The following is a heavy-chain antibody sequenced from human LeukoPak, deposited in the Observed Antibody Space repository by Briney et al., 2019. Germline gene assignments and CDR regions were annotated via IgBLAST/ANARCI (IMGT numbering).Heavy chain of an antibody. J-gene: IGHJ5*02. V-gene: IGHV1-2*02. CDR1: GYTFTGYY. D-gene: IGHD3-10*01. Sequence: GASVKVSCKASGYTFTGYYMHWVRQAPGLGLEWMGWINPNSGGTNYAQKFQGRVTMTRDKSISTAYMELSRLRSDDTAVYYCAREGSSGSYFNWFDPWGQGTLVTVSS. CDR3: AREGSSGSYFNWFDP. CDR2: INPNSGGT.